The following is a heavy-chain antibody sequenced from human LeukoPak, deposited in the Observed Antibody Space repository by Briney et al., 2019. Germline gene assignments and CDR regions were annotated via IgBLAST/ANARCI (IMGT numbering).Heavy chain of an antibody. J-gene: IGHJ4*02. CDR1: GYSLSSISSTYY. D-gene: IGHD4-23*01. Sequence: SETLSLTCTVSGYSLSSISSTYYWGWVRQSPGKGLEWIGSIHHSGSTYYNPSLQSRVTISIDTSKNQFSLKLSSVTAADTAVYYCARLRVQNYGGNWGFDYWGQGTLVTVSP. CDR2: IHHSGST. CDR3: ARLRVQNYGGNWGFDY. V-gene: IGHV4-38-2*02.